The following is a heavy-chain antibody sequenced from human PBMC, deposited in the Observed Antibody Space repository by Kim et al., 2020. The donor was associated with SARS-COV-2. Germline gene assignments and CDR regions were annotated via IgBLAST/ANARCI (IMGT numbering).Heavy chain of an antibody. CDR1: GDSVSSNSAA. D-gene: IGHD1-7*01. J-gene: IGHJ6*02. CDR3: ARAKLELQNYYYYGMDV. CDR2: TYYRSKWYN. V-gene: IGHV6-1*01. Sequence: SQTLSLTCAISGDSVSSNSAAWNWIRQSPSRGLEWLGRTYYRSKWYNDYAVSVKSRITINPDTSKNQFSLQLNSVTPEDTAVYYCARAKLELQNYYYYGMDVWGQGTTVTVSS.